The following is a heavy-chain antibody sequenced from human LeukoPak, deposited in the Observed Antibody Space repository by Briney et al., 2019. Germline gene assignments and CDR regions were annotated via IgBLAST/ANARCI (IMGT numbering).Heavy chain of an antibody. CDR3: ARGFVLGAAKNYFDY. Sequence: GGSLRLSCAASGFTFSRYALHWVRQAPGEGLEWVAVISYDGTNKYYADSVKGRSTISRDNSKNTLSLQMNSLRAEDTALYYCARGFVLGAAKNYFDYWGQGALVTVSS. V-gene: IGHV3-30-3*01. D-gene: IGHD2-21*02. CDR2: ISYDGTNK. CDR1: GFTFSRYA. J-gene: IGHJ4*02.